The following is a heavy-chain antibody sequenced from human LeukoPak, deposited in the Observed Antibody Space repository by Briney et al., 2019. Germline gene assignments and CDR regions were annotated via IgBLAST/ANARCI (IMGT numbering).Heavy chain of an antibody. D-gene: IGHD3-16*02. CDR1: GYTFTSYG. CDR2: ISAYNGNT. V-gene: IGHV1-18*01. J-gene: IGHJ5*02. CDR3: ARDNNDYVWGSYRNGFDP. Sequence: ASVKVSCKASGYTFTSYGISWVRQAPGQGLEWMGWISAYNGNTNYAQKLQGRVTITADKSTSTAYMELSSLRSEDTAVYYCARDNNDYVWGSYRNGFDPWGQGTLVTVSS.